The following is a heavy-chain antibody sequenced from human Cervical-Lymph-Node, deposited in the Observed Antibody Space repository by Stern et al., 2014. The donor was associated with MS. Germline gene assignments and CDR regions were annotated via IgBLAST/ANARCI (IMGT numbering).Heavy chain of an antibody. V-gene: IGHV3-30*03. J-gene: IGHJ4*02. CDR1: GFGFATYG. D-gene: IGHD6-19*01. CDR2: ISFDGSNK. CDR3: ARGSDWYPFDY. Sequence: VQLVESGGGVVQPGRSLRLSCAASGFGFATYGMHWVRQAPGKGLEWMAVISFDGSNKNYAYSVKGRFTISRDNSKNTLYLQMSSLRAEDTAVYYCARGSDWYPFDYWGQGTLVTVSS.